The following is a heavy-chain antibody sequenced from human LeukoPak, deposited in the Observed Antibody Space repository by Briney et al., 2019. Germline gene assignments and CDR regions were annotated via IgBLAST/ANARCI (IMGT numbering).Heavy chain of an antibody. J-gene: IGHJ4*02. Sequence: KDGESLKISCKGSGYIFSDFWIAWARQMPGKGLEWMGIIYPGDSDTRYSPSFQGQVTISADKSINTAYLQWSSLKASDTAIYYCARRGYTYGDNYFDYWGQGTLVPVSS. CDR3: ARRGYTYGDNYFDY. D-gene: IGHD5-18*01. CDR2: IYPGDSDT. V-gene: IGHV5-51*01. CDR1: GYIFSDFW.